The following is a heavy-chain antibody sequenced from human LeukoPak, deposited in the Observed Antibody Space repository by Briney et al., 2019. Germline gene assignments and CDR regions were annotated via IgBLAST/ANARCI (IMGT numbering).Heavy chain of an antibody. CDR1: GFIFRSDS. J-gene: IGHJ4*02. CDR2: ISSSSSTI. V-gene: IGHV3-48*01. CDR3: ARSLIQLWLLTGFDY. Sequence: GSLRLSCAASGFIFRSDSMNWVRQAPGKGLEWVSYISSSSSTIYYADSVKGRFTISRDNAKNSLHLQMNSLRSEDTAVYYCARSLIQLWLLTGFDYWGQGTLVTVSS. D-gene: IGHD5-18*01.